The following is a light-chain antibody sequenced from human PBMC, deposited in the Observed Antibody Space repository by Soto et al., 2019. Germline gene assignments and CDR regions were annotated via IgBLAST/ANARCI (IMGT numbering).Light chain of an antibody. J-gene: IGKJ2*01. CDR2: AAS. V-gene: IGKV1-9*01. CDR3: QQFKSYPYT. Sequence: IQLTQSPSSLSASVGDRVTITCRASQAISDSLVWYQQNPGQAPKLLIYAASTLQSGVPSRFSGSGSGTDFTLTLSSLHPADFATYYCQQFKSYPYTFGQGTKLEI. CDR1: QAISDS.